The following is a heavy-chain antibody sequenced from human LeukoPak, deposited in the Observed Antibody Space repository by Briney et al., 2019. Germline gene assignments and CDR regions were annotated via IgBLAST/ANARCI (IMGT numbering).Heavy chain of an antibody. CDR2: IIPIFGTA. Sequence: GSSVKVSCKASGGTFSSYAISWVRQAPGQGREWMGGIIPIFGTANYAQKFQGRVTITADESTSTAYMELSSLRSEDTAVYYCARDLGGSSSTIDAFDIWGQGTMVTVSS. J-gene: IGHJ3*02. CDR3: ARDLGGSSSTIDAFDI. V-gene: IGHV1-69*01. CDR1: GGTFSSYA. D-gene: IGHD1-26*01.